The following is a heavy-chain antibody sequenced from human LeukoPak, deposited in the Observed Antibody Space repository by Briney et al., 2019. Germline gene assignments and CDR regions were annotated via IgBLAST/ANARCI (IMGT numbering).Heavy chain of an antibody. V-gene: IGHV4-39*01. Sequence: SETLSLTCTVSGGSISSSSYYWGWIRQPPGKGLEWIGSIYYSGSTYYNPSLKSRVTISVDTSKNQFSLKLSSVTAADTAAYYCARGEQIDYVWGTYRYTGSTFDYWGQGTLVTVSS. CDR1: GGSISSSSYY. D-gene: IGHD3-16*02. CDR2: IYYSGST. J-gene: IGHJ4*02. CDR3: ARGEQIDYVWGTYRYTGSTFDY.